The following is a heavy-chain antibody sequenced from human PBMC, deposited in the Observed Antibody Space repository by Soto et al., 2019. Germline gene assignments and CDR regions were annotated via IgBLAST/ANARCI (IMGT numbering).Heavy chain of an antibody. J-gene: IGHJ6*02. CDR2: IYHTGNT. CDR1: GGSINSGGYS. D-gene: IGHD2-2*01. Sequence: QLQLQESGSGLVKPSQTLSLTCTVSGGSINSGGYSWIWIRQPPGNGLEWIGYIYHTGNTFYNPSLQSRVTISVDQSKNQFSLSLGSVTAADTAMYYCARVERTLSTPFAYGMEVWGQGTTVTVSS. V-gene: IGHV4-30-2*01. CDR3: ARVERTLSTPFAYGMEV.